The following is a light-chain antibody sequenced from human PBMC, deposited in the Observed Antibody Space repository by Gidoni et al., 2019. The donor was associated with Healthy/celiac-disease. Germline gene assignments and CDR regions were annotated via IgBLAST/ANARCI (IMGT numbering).Light chain of an antibody. CDR2: DAS. Sequence: ASQLTQSPSSLSASVGDRVTITCRASQGISSALAWYQQKPGKAPKLLIYDASSLESGVPSRCSGSGSGTDFTLTISSLQPEDFATYYCQQFNSYPALTFGGGTKVEIK. J-gene: IGKJ4*01. CDR1: QGISSA. V-gene: IGKV1-13*02. CDR3: QQFNSYPALT.